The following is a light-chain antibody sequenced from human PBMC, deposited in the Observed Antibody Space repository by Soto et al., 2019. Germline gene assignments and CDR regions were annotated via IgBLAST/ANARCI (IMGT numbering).Light chain of an antibody. CDR2: AAS. J-gene: IGKJ1*01. CDR3: QQSYSTVT. Sequence: DIQMTQSPSSLSASVGDRVTITCRASQSISSYLNWYQQKPGKAPKLLIYAASSLQSGVPSRFSGSGSGTDFTLTISSLHPEDFATYYCQQSYSTVTFGQGTKVEIK. V-gene: IGKV1-39*01. CDR1: QSISSY.